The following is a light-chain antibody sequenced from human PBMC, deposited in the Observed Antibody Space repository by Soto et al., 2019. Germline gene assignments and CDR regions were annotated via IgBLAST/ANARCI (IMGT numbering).Light chain of an antibody. CDR3: QQYNSWPWT. J-gene: IGKJ1*01. V-gene: IGKV3-15*01. Sequence: EMVMTQSPATLSVSPGERATLSCRASRSVNTNLAWYQQTPGQAPRLLIYGASTRATGLPPRFSASGSGTEFTLTISSLQSEDVAVYYCQQYNSWPWTFGQGTKVEMK. CDR2: GAS. CDR1: RSVNTN.